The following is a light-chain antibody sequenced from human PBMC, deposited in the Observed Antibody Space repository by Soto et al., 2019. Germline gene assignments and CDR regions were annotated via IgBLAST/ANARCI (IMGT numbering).Light chain of an antibody. CDR3: QQYNSYSQAWT. CDR2: DAS. V-gene: IGKV1-5*01. CDR1: QSISSW. Sequence: DIQMTQSPSTLSASVGDRVTITCRASQSISSWLAWYQQKPGKAPKLLIYDASSLESGVPSRFSGSGSGTEFTLTISSLQPDDFATYYCQQYNSYSQAWTFGLGTKVEIK. J-gene: IGKJ1*01.